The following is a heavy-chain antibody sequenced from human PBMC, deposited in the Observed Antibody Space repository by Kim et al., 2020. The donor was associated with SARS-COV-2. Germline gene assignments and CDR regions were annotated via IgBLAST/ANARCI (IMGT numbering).Heavy chain of an antibody. CDR3: ARGTTVTTDKEPDDYYGMDV. Sequence: GGSLRLSCAASGFTFSSYGMHWVRQAPGKGLEWVSVIWYDGSNKYYADSVKGRFTISRDNSKNTLYLQMNSLRAEDTAVYYCARGTTVTTDKEPDDYYGMDVWGQGTTVTVSS. J-gene: IGHJ6*02. V-gene: IGHV3-33*08. CDR1: GFTFSSYG. CDR2: IWYDGSNK. D-gene: IGHD4-17*01.